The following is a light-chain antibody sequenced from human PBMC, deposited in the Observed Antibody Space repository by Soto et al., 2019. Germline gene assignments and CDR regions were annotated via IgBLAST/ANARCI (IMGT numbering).Light chain of an antibody. J-gene: IGKJ4*01. CDR2: AAS. V-gene: IGKV1-39*01. Sequence: DIPMTQSPSALSASVGDRVTITCRASQSITNYLNWYQHKPGQAPNLLIYAASTLQAGVPSRFRGSGSGTDFTLTISSLHPEDFATYFCQQSNSSPHTFGGGTKVEIK. CDR3: QQSNSSPHT. CDR1: QSITNY.